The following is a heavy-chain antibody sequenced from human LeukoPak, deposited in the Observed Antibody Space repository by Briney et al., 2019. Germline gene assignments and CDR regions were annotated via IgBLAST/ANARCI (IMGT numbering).Heavy chain of an antibody. CDR2: IYTSGRT. Sequence: SETLSLTCTVSGGSISSGSDYWSWIRQPAGKGLEWIGRIYTSGRTNYNPSLKSRVTISIDTSKNQFSLRLNSVTAADTAMYYCAKSGGYGLIDYWGQGTRVTVSS. CDR3: AKSGGYGLIDY. J-gene: IGHJ4*02. CDR1: GGSISSGSDY. D-gene: IGHD1-26*01. V-gene: IGHV4-61*02.